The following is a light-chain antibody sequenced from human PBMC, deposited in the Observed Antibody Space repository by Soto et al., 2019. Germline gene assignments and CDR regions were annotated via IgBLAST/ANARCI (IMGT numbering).Light chain of an antibody. Sequence: EIVLTQSPATLSLSPGERATLSCRASQSVGRYLAWYQEKPGRAPRLLIYDASNRATDIPARSSGSGSGTDFTLTISSLEPEDFAVYYCQQRSKWYTFGQGTKVDIK. CDR2: DAS. V-gene: IGKV3-11*01. CDR1: QSVGRY. CDR3: QQRSKWYT. J-gene: IGKJ2*01.